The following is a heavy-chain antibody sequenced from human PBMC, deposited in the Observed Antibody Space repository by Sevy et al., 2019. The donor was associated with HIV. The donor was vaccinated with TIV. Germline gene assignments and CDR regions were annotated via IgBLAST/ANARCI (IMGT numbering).Heavy chain of an antibody. D-gene: IGHD2-15*01. Sequence: GGSLRLSCAASGFAFSSSWMTWVRQAPGKGLEWVSASSGTGSYIYYADSVKDRFTISRDNAKNLLYLQMNSLRAEDTAVYYCARDHGYCSGGSCYSGGYWGQGTLVTVSS. CDR2: SSGTGSYI. CDR1: GFAFSSSW. V-gene: IGHV3-21*06. J-gene: IGHJ4*02. CDR3: ARDHGYCSGGSCYSGGY.